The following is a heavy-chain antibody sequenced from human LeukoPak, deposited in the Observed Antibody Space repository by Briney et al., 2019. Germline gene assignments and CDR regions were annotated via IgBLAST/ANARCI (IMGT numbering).Heavy chain of an antibody. CDR2: ISYSGST. J-gene: IGHJ6*04. Sequence: SSETLSLTCTVSGDSISSSRHSWGWIRQPPGKGLEWIGSISYSGSTYYNPSLKTRVTMSVDTSENQFSLTLSSVTAADSTVYYCVRIYCASTSCYGDSYYRMDVWGEGTTVTVSS. D-gene: IGHD2-2*01. V-gene: IGHV4-39*01. CDR1: GDSISSSRHS. CDR3: VRIYCASTSCYGDSYYRMDV.